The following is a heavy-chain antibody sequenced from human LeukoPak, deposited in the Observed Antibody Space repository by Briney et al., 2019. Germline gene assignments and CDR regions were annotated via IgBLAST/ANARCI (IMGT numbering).Heavy chain of an antibody. J-gene: IGHJ3*02. V-gene: IGHV4-38-2*02. CDR3: ARGYDSSGYDAFDI. Sequence: SETLSLTCTVSGYSISSGYYWGWIRQPPGKGLEWIGSIYHSGSTYYNPSLKSRATISVDTSKNQFSLKLSSVTAADTAVYYCARGYDSSGYDAFDIWGQGTMVTVSS. CDR2: IYHSGST. D-gene: IGHD3-22*01. CDR1: GYSISSGYY.